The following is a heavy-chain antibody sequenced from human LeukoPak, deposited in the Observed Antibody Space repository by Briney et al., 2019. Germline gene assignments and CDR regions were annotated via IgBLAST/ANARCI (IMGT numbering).Heavy chain of an antibody. J-gene: IGHJ4*02. Sequence: GGSLRMSCLGSVFIYTNYAMDSVRQAPGKGLEWVSSITDSGGNTYYADSMRGRFTISRDDSKNTLYLQMNSLRAEDSAVYYCTANQFTGSDCGGPGTLVTVSS. CDR1: VFIYTNYA. D-gene: IGHD3-10*01. CDR3: TANQFTGSDC. CDR2: ITDSGGNT. V-gene: IGHV3-23*01.